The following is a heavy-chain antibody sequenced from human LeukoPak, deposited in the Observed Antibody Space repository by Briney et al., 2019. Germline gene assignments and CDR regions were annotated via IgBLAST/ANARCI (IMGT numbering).Heavy chain of an antibody. D-gene: IGHD6-19*01. V-gene: IGHV3-30*04. CDR1: GFTFSSYA. CDR2: ISYDGSNK. J-gene: IGHJ4*02. Sequence: GGSLRLSCTASGFTFSSYAMHWVRQAPGKGLEWVAVISYDGSNKYYADSVKGRFTISRDNSKNTLYLQMNSLRAEDTAVYYCARDGTRYSSGWSPDFDYWGQGTLVTVSS. CDR3: ARDGTRYSSGWSPDFDY.